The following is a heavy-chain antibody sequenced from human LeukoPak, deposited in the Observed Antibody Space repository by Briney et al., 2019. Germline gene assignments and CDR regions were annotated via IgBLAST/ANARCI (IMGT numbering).Heavy chain of an antibody. CDR3: ARIYGRGAFDI. V-gene: IGHV4-34*01. Sequence: SETLSLTCAVYGGSFSGYYWSWIRQTPGKGLEWIGEINHSGSTNYNPSLKSRVTISVDTSKNQFSLKLSSVTAADTAVYYYARIYGRGAFDIWGQGTMVTVSS. J-gene: IGHJ3*02. CDR1: GGSFSGYY. CDR2: INHSGST. D-gene: IGHD5-12*01.